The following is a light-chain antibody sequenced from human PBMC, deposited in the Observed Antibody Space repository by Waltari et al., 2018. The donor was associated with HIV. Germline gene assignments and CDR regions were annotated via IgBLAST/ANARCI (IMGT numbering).Light chain of an antibody. V-gene: IGKV3-20*01. CDR3: QQYGSPTYT. Sequence: EIVLTQSPGTLSLSPGDRDTLSCRASQSLTNTFLAWYQQKPGQAPRLVMSGVSKRATGIPDRFSGRGSGTDFTLTISRLEPEDFAVYYCQQYGSPTYTFGQGTKVEIK. J-gene: IGKJ2*01. CDR1: QSLTNTF. CDR2: GVS.